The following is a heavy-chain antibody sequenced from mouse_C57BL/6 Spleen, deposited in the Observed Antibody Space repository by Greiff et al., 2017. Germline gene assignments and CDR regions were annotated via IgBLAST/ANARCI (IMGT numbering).Heavy chain of an antibody. CDR2: IDPSDSYT. CDR3: ARKEREGAMDD. V-gene: IGHV1-59*01. Sequence: QVQLQQPGAELVRPGTSVKLSCKASGYTFTSYWMHWVKQRPGQGLEWTGVIDPSDSYTNYNQKFKGKATLTVDTSSSTAYMQLSSLTSEDSAVYYCARKEREGAMDDWGQGTSVTVSS. CDR1: GYTFTSYW. J-gene: IGHJ4*01.